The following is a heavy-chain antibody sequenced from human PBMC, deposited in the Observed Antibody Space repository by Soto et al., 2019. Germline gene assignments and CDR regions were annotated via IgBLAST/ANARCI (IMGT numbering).Heavy chain of an antibody. CDR3: ARHIAVPRTRGFDY. D-gene: IGHD6-19*01. V-gene: IGHV4-4*02. CDR1: CGSITTNW. CDR2: IYHSGTT. J-gene: IGHJ4*02. Sequence: QVHLQDSGPGLVKPSWTLSLTCAVSCGSITTNWCSWVRQPPGKGLEWIGEIYHSGTTNYNPSLRGRVTISVDKSNNQFSLNLNSVTAADSAIYYCARHIAVPRTRGFDYWGQGNLVTVSS.